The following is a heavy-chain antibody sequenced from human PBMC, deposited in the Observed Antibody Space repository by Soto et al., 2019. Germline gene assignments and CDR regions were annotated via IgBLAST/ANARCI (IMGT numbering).Heavy chain of an antibody. D-gene: IGHD2-2*01. CDR1: GGTFSSYA. Sequence: QVQLVQSGAEVKKPGSSVKVSCKASGGTFSSYAISWVRQAPGQGLEWMGGIIPIFGTANYAQKFQGRVTITADESTSTAYMEPSSLRSEDTAVYYCARGQYQLLTGDYYYYGMDVWGQGTTVTVSS. CDR2: IIPIFGTA. J-gene: IGHJ6*02. V-gene: IGHV1-69*01. CDR3: ARGQYQLLTGDYYYYGMDV.